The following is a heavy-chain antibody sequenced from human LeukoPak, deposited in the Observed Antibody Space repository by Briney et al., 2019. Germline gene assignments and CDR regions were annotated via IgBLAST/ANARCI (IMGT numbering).Heavy chain of an antibody. CDR3: ATGTSGVVVAATPYYYYYYMDV. CDR1: GYTLTELS. D-gene: IGHD2-15*01. V-gene: IGHV1-24*01. CDR2: FDPEDGET. J-gene: IGHJ6*03. Sequence: ASVKVSCKVSGYTLTELSMHWVRQAPGKGLEWMGGFDPEDGETIYAQKFQGRVTMTEDTPTDTAYMELSSLRSEDTAVYYCATGTSGVVVAATPYYYYYYMDVWGKGTTVTVSS.